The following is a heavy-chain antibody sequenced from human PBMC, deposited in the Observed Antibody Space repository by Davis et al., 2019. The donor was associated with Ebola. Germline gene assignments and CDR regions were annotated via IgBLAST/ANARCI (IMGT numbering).Heavy chain of an antibody. CDR2: ISGSGGST. V-gene: IGHV3-23*01. D-gene: IGHD4-11*01. J-gene: IGHJ6*02. CDR1: GFTFSSYA. Sequence: GESLKISCAASGFTFSSYAMTWVRQAAGKGLEWVSTISGSGGSTYYADSVKGRFAISRDNSKNTLYLQMNSLRAEDTAIYYCAKVDDYSNYNTHYYYYGMDVWGQGTTVTVSS. CDR3: AKVDDYSNYNTHYYYYGMDV.